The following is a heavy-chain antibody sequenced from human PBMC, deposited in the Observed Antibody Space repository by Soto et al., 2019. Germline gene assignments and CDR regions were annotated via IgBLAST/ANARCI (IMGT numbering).Heavy chain of an antibody. D-gene: IGHD6-19*01. CDR1: GDSVSSKHAT. J-gene: IGHJ2*01. CDR2: TYYRSKWYY. CDR3: ARDGSGFHWYFDV. V-gene: IGHV6-1*01. Sequence: PSQTLSLTCAISGDSVSSKHATWDWIRQSPSRGLEWLGRTYYRSKWYYDYALSVKSRITINPDTSNNQLSLQLNSVTPEDTAVYFCARDGSGFHWYFDVWGRGTLVTVSS.